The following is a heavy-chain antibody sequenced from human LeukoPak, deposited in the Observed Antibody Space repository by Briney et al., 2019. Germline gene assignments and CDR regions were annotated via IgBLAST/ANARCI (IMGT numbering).Heavy chain of an antibody. CDR1: GFSFSNYV. J-gene: IGHJ4*02. V-gene: IGHV3-30*03. Sequence: PGRSLRLSCAASGFSFSNYVMYWVRQAPRKGLEWVAVISYDGNNKYYADSVKGRFTISRDNAKNSLSLQMNSLRVEDTAVYYCARVRDSGRSGAWPQDYWGQGSLVTVSS. CDR2: ISYDGNNK. CDR3: ARVRDSGRSGAWPQDY. D-gene: IGHD6-13*01.